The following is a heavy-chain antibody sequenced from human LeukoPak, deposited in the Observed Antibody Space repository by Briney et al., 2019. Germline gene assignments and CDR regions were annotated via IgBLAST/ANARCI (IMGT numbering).Heavy chain of an antibody. CDR3: TRDDSGGWYPYGMDV. D-gene: IGHD6-19*01. J-gene: IGHJ6*02. V-gene: IGHV3-49*04. CDR2: IRSKAYGGTT. CDR1: GFTFDDYP. Sequence: GRSLRLSCTASGFTFDDYPMSWVRQAPGKGLEWVGFIRSKAYGGTTEYAASVIGRFTISRDDSESIAYLQVDSLSTEDTAVYYCTRDDSGGWYPYGMDVWGQGTTVTVSS.